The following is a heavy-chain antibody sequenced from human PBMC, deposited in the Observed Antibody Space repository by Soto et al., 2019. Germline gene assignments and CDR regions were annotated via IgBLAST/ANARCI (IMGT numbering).Heavy chain of an antibody. J-gene: IGHJ6*02. V-gene: IGHV3-74*01. CDR3: ARDSYIPYCSGGSCYPFYYYYGMDV. Sequence: VQLVESGGGLVQPGGSLRLSCAASGFTFSSYWMHWVRQAPGKGLVWVSRINSDGSSTSYADSVKGRFTISRDNAKNTLYLQMNSLRAEDTAVYYCARDSYIPYCSGGSCYPFYYYYGMDVWGQGTTVTVSS. CDR1: GFTFSSYW. D-gene: IGHD2-15*01. CDR2: INSDGSST.